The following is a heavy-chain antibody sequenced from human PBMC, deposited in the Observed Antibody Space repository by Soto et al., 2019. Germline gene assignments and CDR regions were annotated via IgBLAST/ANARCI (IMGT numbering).Heavy chain of an antibody. CDR3: ARGDYYYYGMDV. J-gene: IGHJ6*02. CDR2: IWYDGSNK. V-gene: IGHV3-33*01. CDR1: GFTFSSYG. Sequence: QVQLVESGGGVVKPGRSLRLSCAASGFTFSSYGMHWVRKAPGKGLEWVAVIWYDGSNKYYADSVKGRFTISRDNSKNTLYLQMNSLRAEDTAVYYCARGDYYYYGMDVWGQGTTVTVSS.